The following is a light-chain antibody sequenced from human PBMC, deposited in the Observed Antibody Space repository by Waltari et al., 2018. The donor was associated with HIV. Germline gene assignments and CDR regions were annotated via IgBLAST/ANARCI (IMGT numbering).Light chain of an antibody. CDR2: ANT. Sequence: QSVLTQPPSVSGAPGQRVTIPCSGGSPNIRPGYDVHWYQQFPGTAPKVLIYANTNRPSGVPDRFSGSKSGYSASLVITGLQAEDDADYYCQSYDSSLSGWVFGGGTKLTVL. V-gene: IGLV1-40*01. J-gene: IGLJ3*02. CDR1: SPNIRPGYD. CDR3: QSYDSSLSGWV.